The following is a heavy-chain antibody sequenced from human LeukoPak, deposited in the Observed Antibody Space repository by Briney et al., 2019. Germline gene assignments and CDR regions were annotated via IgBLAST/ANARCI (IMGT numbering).Heavy chain of an antibody. D-gene: IGHD1-26*01. CDR3: AKPYIVGATRGYFDY. CDR2: ISYDGSNK. Sequence: QPGRSLRLSCAASGFTFSSYGMHWVRQGPGKGLEWVAVISYDGSNKYYADSVKDRFTISRDNSKNTLYLQMNSLRAEDTAVYYCAKPYIVGATRGYFDYWGQGTLVTVSS. CDR1: GFTFSSYG. V-gene: IGHV3-30*18. J-gene: IGHJ4*02.